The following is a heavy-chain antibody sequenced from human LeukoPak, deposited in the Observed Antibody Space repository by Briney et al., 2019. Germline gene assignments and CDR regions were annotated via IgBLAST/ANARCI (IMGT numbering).Heavy chain of an antibody. D-gene: IGHD1-26*01. J-gene: IGHJ3*02. CDR1: GGSISSSSYY. V-gene: IGHV4-39*07. CDR3: AREKGWELLADAFDI. CDR2: IYYSGST. Sequence: IPSETLSLTCTVSGGSISSSSYYWGWIRQPPGKGLEWIGSIYYSGSTYYNPSLKSRVTISVDTSKNQFSLKLSSVTAADTAVYYCAREKGWELLADAFDIWGQGAMVTVSS.